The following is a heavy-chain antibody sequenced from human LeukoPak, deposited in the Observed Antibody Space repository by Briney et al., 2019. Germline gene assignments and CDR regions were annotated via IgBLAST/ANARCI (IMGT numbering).Heavy chain of an antibody. D-gene: IGHD1-26*01. Sequence: PGGSLRLSCAASGFTFSSYSMNWVRQAPGKGLEWVSSISSSSSYIYYADSVKGRFTISRDNAKNSLYLQMNSLRAEDTAVYYCARGMEWEIYYGMDVWGQGTTVTVSS. CDR3: ARGMEWEIYYGMDV. CDR2: ISSSSSYI. CDR1: GFTFSSYS. J-gene: IGHJ6*02. V-gene: IGHV3-21*04.